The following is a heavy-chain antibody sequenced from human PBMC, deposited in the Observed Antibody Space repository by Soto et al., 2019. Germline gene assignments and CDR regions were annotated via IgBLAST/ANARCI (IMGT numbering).Heavy chain of an antibody. J-gene: IGHJ5*02. CDR2: IWYDGSKK. Sequence: QVQLVESRGGVVQPGRSLTVSCAASGFTFSNYGMHWVRQAPDKGLEWVAVIWYDGSKKYYADSVKGRFTISRDDSKKTLYLEMNSLRVDDTAVYYCVREDSFRDGTAPWGQGTLVTVSS. V-gene: IGHV3-33*01. CDR1: GFTFSNYG. CDR3: VREDSFRDGTAP. D-gene: IGHD2-8*02.